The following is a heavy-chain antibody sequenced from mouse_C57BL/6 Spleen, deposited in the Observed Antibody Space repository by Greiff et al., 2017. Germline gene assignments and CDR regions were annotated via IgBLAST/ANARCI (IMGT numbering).Heavy chain of an antibody. D-gene: IGHD2-3*01. CDR3: ARVFYDGYAMDY. CDR1: GFTFSDYG. Sequence: VQLQQSGGGLVKPGGSLKLSCAASGFTFSDYGMHWVRQAPEKGLEWVAYISSGSSTIYYADTVKGRFTISRDNAKNTLFLQMTSLRSEDTAMYYCARVFYDGYAMDYWGQGTSVTVSS. V-gene: IGHV5-17*01. J-gene: IGHJ4*01. CDR2: ISSGSSTI.